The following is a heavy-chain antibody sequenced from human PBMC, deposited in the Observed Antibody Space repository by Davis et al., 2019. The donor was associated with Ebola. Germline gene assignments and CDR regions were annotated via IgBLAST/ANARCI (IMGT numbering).Heavy chain of an antibody. J-gene: IGHJ4*02. D-gene: IGHD3-16*01. CDR3: AKDLGQRRAPLDY. CDR2: ISGSGGST. CDR1: GFTFSTYA. Sequence: GGSLRLSCAASGFTFSTYAMNWVRQAPGKGLEWVSAISGSGGSTYYADSVKGRFTISRDNSKNTLYLQMNSLRSGDTAVYYCAKDLGQRRAPLDYWGQGTLVTVSS. V-gene: IGHV3-23*01.